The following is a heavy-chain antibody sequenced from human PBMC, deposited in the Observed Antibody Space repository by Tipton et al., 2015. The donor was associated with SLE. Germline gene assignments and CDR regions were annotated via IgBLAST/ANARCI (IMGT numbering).Heavy chain of an antibody. CDR3: ARVVVAGTTRFFDL. D-gene: IGHD2-21*01. Sequence: QLVQSGAEVKKPGASVKVSCNASGFTFTKYYIHWVRQAPEQGFEWMGIVNPSGGTTNYAQKFQGRVSMTTDTSTRTVYMELGSLRSEDTGTYYCARVVVAGTTRFFDLWGQGTLVTVSS. V-gene: IGHV1-46*01. J-gene: IGHJ3*01. CDR2: VNPSGGTT. CDR1: GFTFTKYY.